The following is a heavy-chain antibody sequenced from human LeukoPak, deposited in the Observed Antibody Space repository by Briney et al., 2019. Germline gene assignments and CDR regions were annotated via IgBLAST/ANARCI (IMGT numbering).Heavy chain of an antibody. CDR2: IRYNGNDK. V-gene: IGHV3-30*02. J-gene: IGHJ4*02. CDR3: AKDMGYCSSATCYGLDY. Sequence: TGGSLRLSCAASGFAFSSCGMHWVRQAPGEGLEWVAFIRYNGNDKYYPDSVKGRFTISRDNSKNTLYLQMNRLRAEDTAVYYCAKDMGYCSSATCYGLDYWGQGTLVTVSS. D-gene: IGHD2-2*01. CDR1: GFAFSSCG.